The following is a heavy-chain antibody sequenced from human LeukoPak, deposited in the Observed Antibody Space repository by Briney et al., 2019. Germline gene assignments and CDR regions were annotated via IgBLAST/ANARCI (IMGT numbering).Heavy chain of an antibody. CDR1: GVSISSYY. V-gene: IGHV4-59*01. J-gene: IGHJ6*02. Sequence: SETLSLTCTVSGVSISSYYWSWIRQPPGKGLEWIGYIYYSGSTNYNPSLKSRVTISVDTSKNQFSLKLSSETAADTAVYYCARANWRREWLFDYYGMDVWGQGTTVTVSS. CDR3: ARANWRREWLFDYYGMDV. D-gene: IGHD3-3*01. CDR2: IYYSGST.